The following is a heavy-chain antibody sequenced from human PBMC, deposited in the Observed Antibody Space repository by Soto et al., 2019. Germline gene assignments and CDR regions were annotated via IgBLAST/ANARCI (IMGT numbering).Heavy chain of an antibody. CDR3: ARESVTSYYYYGMDV. CDR2: IYSGGST. D-gene: IGHD4-17*01. CDR1: GFTVSSNY. V-gene: IGHV3-53*04. Sequence: EVQLVESGGGLVQPGGSLRLSCAASGFTVSSNYMSWVRQAPGKGLEWVSVIYSGGSTYYADSVKGRFTISRHNSKNTLYLQMNSLRAEDTAVYYCARESVTSYYYYGMDVWGQGTTVTVSS. J-gene: IGHJ6*02.